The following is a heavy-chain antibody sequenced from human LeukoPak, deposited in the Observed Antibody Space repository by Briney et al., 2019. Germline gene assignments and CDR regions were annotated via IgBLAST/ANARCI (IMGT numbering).Heavy chain of an antibody. V-gene: IGHV4-30-2*01. Sequence: SETLSLTCTVSGGSISSGGYYWSWIRQPPGKGLEWIGYIYHSGSTYYNPSLKSRVTISVDRSKNQFSLKLSSVTAADTAVYYCARDIIVATIPASDYWGQGTLVTVSS. CDR1: GGSISSGGYY. CDR3: ARDIIVATIPASDY. D-gene: IGHD5-12*01. CDR2: IYHSGST. J-gene: IGHJ4*02.